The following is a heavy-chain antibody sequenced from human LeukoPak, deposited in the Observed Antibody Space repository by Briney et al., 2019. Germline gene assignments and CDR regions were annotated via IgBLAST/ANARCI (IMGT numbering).Heavy chain of an antibody. CDR1: GFTFSSYD. CDR3: AGGSGWLIHH. CDR2: IKQDGSET. Sequence: PGGSLRLSCAASGFTFSSYDMTWVRQTPGKGLEWVAGIKQDGSETLYVDSVRGRFTISRDNAQNSLYLQMNSLRTEDTAVYYCAGGSGWLIHHWGQGTLVAVSS. D-gene: IGHD6-13*01. V-gene: IGHV3-7*04. J-gene: IGHJ1*01.